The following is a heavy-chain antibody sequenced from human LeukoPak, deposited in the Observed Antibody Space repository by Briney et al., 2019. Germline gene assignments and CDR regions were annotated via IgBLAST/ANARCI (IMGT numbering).Heavy chain of an antibody. Sequence: GGSLRLSCAASGFILNDYGMHWVRQAPGKGLEWVSTISGNGGNTYYADSVKGRFTISRNNSKNTLYLQMNSLRAEDTAVYYCAKHGPYYDILTAYFGDWGQGTLVTVSS. CDR2: ISGNGGNT. J-gene: IGHJ4*02. V-gene: IGHV3-23*01. CDR3: AKHGPYYDILTAYFGD. CDR1: GFILNDYG. D-gene: IGHD3-9*01.